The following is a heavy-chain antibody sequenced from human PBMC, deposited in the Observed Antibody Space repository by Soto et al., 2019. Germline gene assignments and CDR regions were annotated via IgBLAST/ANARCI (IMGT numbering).Heavy chain of an antibody. CDR3: ARRGETTMDSNWFDP. Sequence: GESLKISCKGSGYNFATYWIAWVRQMPGKGLEWMGIIYPGDSDTRYSPSFQGQVTISADKSISTSYLQWSSLEASDTAMYYCARRGETTMDSNWFDPWCQGTLVTVSS. CDR2: IYPGDSDT. V-gene: IGHV5-51*01. J-gene: IGHJ5*02. D-gene: IGHD5-18*01. CDR1: GYNFATYW.